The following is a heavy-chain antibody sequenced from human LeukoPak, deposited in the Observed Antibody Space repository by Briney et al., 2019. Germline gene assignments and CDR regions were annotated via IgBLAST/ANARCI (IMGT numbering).Heavy chain of an antibody. CDR1: GFTFSSYS. CDR3: ARSRIAAAGEYFQH. J-gene: IGHJ1*01. CDR2: ISSSSSYI. Sequence: GGSLRLSCAASGFTFSSYSMNWVRQAPGKGLEWVSSISSSSSYIYYADSVKGRFTISRDNAKNSLYLQMNSLRAEDTAVYYCARSRIAAAGEYFQHWGQGTLVTVSS. V-gene: IGHV3-21*01. D-gene: IGHD6-13*01.